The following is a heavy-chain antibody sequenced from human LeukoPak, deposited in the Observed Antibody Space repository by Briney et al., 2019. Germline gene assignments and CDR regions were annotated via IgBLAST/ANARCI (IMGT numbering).Heavy chain of an antibody. CDR3: ARGGTVNYVAFWFDP. J-gene: IGHJ5*02. Sequence: GESLKISCKGSGYSFTSYWIGWVRQMPGKGLERMGIIYPGESDTRYSPSFQGQVTISADKSISTAYLQWSSLKASDTAMYYCARGGTVNYVAFWFDPWGQGTLVTVSS. V-gene: IGHV5-51*01. CDR2: IYPGESDT. D-gene: IGHD4-11*01. CDR1: GYSFTSYW.